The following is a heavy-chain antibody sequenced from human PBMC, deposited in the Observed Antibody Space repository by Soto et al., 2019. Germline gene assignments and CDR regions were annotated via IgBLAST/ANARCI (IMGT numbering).Heavy chain of an antibody. CDR3: AKDKSSGWYYYYGMDV. CDR2: ISYDGSNK. CDR1: GFTFSSYV. J-gene: IGHJ6*02. V-gene: IGHV3-30*18. D-gene: IGHD6-19*01. Sequence: GGSLRLSCAASGFTFSSYVMHWVRQAPGKGLEWVAVISYDGSNKYYADSVKGRFTISRDNSKNTLYLQMNSLRAEDTAVYYCAKDKSSGWYYYYGMDVWGQGTTVTVSS.